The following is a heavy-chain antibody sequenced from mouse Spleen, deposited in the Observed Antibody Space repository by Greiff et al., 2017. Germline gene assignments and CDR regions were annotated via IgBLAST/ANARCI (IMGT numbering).Heavy chain of an antibody. Sequence: EVQLQQSGTVLARPGASVKMSCKASGYSFTSYWMHWVKQRPGQGLEWIGAIYPGNSDTSYNQKFKGKAKLTAVTSASTAYMELSSLTNEDSAVYYCTREGAITTVVATEYFDVWGAGTTVTVSS. J-gene: IGHJ1*01. CDR3: TREGAITTVVATEYFDV. D-gene: IGHD1-1*01. V-gene: IGHV1-5*01. CDR1: GYSFTSYW. CDR2: IYPGNSDT.